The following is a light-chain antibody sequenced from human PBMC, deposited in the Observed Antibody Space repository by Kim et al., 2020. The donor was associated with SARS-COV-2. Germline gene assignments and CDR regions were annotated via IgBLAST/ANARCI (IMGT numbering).Light chain of an antibody. CDR3: QQYGSSPLT. CDR2: GAT. CDR1: QSVNSSY. Sequence: EIVLTQSPGTLSLSPGERATLSCRASQSVNSSYLAWYQQKPGQAPRLLIYGATTRATGIPARFSGSGFGTDFTLTISRLEPEDFAVYYCQQYGSSPLTFGGGTKVDIK. J-gene: IGKJ4*01. V-gene: IGKV3-20*01.